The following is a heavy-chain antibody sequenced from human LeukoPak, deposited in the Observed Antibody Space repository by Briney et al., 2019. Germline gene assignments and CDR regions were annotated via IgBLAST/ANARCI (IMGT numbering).Heavy chain of an antibody. V-gene: IGHV3-53*01. D-gene: IGHD2-2*01. J-gene: IGHJ4*02. CDR2: IYSGGST. CDR3: AIRMYQGTDY. Sequence: GGSLRLSCAASRFTFGNSAMSWVRQAPGKGLEWVSVIYSGGSTYYADSVKGRFTISRDNSKNTLYLQMNSLRAEDTAVYYCAIRMYQGTDYWGQGTLVTVSS. CDR1: RFTFGNSA.